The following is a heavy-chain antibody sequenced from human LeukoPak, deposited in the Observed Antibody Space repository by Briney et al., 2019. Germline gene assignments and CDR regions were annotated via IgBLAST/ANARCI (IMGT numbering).Heavy chain of an antibody. D-gene: IGHD4-17*01. J-gene: IGHJ4*02. CDR2: ITSTSSYI. CDR1: GFTFSSDS. V-gene: IGHV3-21*01. Sequence: GGSLRLSCAASGFTFSSDSMNWVRQAPGKGLEWVSSITSTSSYIYYADSVKGRFTISRDNANNSLFLQMNSLRAEDTAVYYRARGPVTTSLDYWGQGTLVTVSS. CDR3: ARGPVTTSLDY.